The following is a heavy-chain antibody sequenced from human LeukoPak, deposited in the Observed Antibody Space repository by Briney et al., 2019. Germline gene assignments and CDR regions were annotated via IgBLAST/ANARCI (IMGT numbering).Heavy chain of an antibody. Sequence: QAGGSLRLSCAASGFTFSSYGMHWVRQAPGKGLEWVAVISYDGSNKYYADSVKGRFTISRDNSKNTLYLQMNSLRAEDTAVYYCAKDGTWSSGWFQHWGQGTLVTVSS. J-gene: IGHJ1*01. D-gene: IGHD6-19*01. CDR3: AKDGTWSSGWFQH. V-gene: IGHV3-30*18. CDR1: GFTFSSYG. CDR2: ISYDGSNK.